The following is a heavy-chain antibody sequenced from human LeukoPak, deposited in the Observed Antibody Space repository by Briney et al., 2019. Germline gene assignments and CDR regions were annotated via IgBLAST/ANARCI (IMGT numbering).Heavy chain of an antibody. Sequence: GGSLRLSCAASGSTFSSYGMHWVRQAPGKGLEWVAFIRYDGSNKYYADSVKGRFTISRDNSKNTLYLQMNSLRAEDTAVYYCAKPTPRITIFGVVPDYYMDVWGKGTTVTVSS. D-gene: IGHD3-3*01. V-gene: IGHV3-30*02. CDR2: IRYDGSNK. CDR3: AKPTPRITIFGVVPDYYMDV. J-gene: IGHJ6*03. CDR1: GSTFSSYG.